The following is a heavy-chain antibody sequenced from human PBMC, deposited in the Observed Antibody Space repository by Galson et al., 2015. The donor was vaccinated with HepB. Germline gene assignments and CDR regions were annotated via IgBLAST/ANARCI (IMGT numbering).Heavy chain of an antibody. CDR1: GFTFSSYG. CDR3: ARDPNSGSYYFGFDY. CDR2: IWYDGSNK. D-gene: IGHD1-26*01. J-gene: IGHJ4*02. V-gene: IGHV3-33*08. Sequence: SLRLSCAASGFTFSSYGMHWVRQAPGKGLEWVAVIWYDGSNKYYADSVKGRFTISRDNSKNTLYLQMNSLRAEDTAVYYCARDPNSGSYYFGFDYWGQGTLVTVSS.